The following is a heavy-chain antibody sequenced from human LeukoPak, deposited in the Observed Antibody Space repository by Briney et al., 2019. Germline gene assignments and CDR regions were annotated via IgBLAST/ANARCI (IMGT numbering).Heavy chain of an antibody. CDR2: IYPGDSDT. V-gene: IGHV5-51*01. D-gene: IGHD5-24*01. CDR3: ARRAQRWLRGGLYYFDY. Sequence: GESLKISCKGSGYSFTSYWIGWVRQMPGKGLEWMGIIYPGDSDTRYSPSFQGQVTISADKSISTAYLQWSSLKASDTAMYYCARRAQRWLRGGLYYFDYWGQGTLVTVSS. CDR1: GYSFTSYW. J-gene: IGHJ4*02.